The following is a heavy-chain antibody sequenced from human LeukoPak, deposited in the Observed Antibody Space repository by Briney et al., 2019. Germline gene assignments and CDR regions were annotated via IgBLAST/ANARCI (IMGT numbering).Heavy chain of an antibody. CDR2: IIPIFGTA. CDR3: ARLTNSGYDSDPFDY. CDR1: GGTFSSYA. V-gene: IGHV1-69*01. D-gene: IGHD5-12*01. Sequence: GSSVKVSCKASGGTFSSYAISWVRQAPGQGLEWMGGIIPIFGTANYAQKFQGRVMITADESTSTAYMELSSLRSEDTAVYYCARLTNSGYDSDPFDYWGQGTLVTVSS. J-gene: IGHJ4*02.